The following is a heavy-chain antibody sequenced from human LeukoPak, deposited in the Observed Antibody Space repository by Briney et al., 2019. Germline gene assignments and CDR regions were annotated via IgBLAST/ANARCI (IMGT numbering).Heavy chain of an antibody. J-gene: IGHJ4*02. Sequence: PSETLPLTCTVSGYSISSGYYWGWIRQPPGKGLEWIGSIYHSGSTYYNPSLKSRVTISVDTSKNQFSLKLSSVTAADTAVYYCARDIPRGPVLTHFDYWGQGTLVTVSS. CDR3: ARDIPRGPVLTHFDY. D-gene: IGHD3-10*01. V-gene: IGHV4-38-2*02. CDR1: GYSISSGYY. CDR2: IYHSGST.